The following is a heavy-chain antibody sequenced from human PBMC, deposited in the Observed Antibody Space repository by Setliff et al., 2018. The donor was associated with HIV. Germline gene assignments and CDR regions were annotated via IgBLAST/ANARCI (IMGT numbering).Heavy chain of an antibody. CDR2: IYHSGST. V-gene: IGHV4-38-2*01. J-gene: IGHJ4*02. CDR1: GYSISSGYY. Sequence: PSETLSLTCAVSGYSISSGYYWGWIRQPPGKGLEWIGSIYHSGSTYYNPSLKSRVTISVDTSKNQFSLKLSSVTAADTAVYYCARGEKGSTVAARGDYFDYWGQGTLVTVSS. D-gene: IGHD6-6*01. CDR3: ARGEKGSTVAARGDYFDY.